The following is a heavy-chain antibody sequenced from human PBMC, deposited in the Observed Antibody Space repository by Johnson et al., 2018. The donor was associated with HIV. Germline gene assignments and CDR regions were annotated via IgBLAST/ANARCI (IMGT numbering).Heavy chain of an antibody. D-gene: IGHD6-6*01. V-gene: IGHV3-7*01. J-gene: IGHJ3*02. CDR3: AKVHIAARWSDAFDI. CDR2: IKQDGSEK. Sequence: QLVESGGGVVLPGGSLRLSCAASGFTFSSYAMHWVRQAPGKGLEWVANIKQDGSEKYYVDSVKGRFTISRDNAKNSLYLQMNSLRAEDTAVYFCAKVHIAARWSDAFDIWGQGTMVTVSS. CDR1: GFTFSSYA.